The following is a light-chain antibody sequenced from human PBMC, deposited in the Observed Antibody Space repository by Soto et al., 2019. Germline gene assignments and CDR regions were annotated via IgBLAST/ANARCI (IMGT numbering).Light chain of an antibody. CDR2: DTA. J-gene: IGKJ5*01. CDR1: ESVSGN. Sequence: EIVMTQSPATLSVSPGERATLSCRASESVSGNLAWYQQKPGQAPRLLIYDTASRATAIPARFSGSGSGTEFTLTISSLQSEDFAVYYCQQYIKWPTFGQGTRLEIK. V-gene: IGKV3-15*01. CDR3: QQYIKWPT.